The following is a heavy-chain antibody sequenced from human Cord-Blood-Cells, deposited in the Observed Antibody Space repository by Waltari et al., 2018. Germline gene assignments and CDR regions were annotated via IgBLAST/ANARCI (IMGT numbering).Heavy chain of an antibody. CDR1: GGSFSGYY. Sequence: QVQLQQWGAGLFKPSETLSLTCAVYGGSFSGYYWSWIRQPPGKGLEWIGEINHSGSTNYNPSLKSRVTISVDTSKNQFSLKLSSVTAADTAVYYCARFLSGQLSIDYWGQGTLVTVSS. J-gene: IGHJ4*02. V-gene: IGHV4-34*01. CDR3: ARFLSGQLSIDY. D-gene: IGHD6-6*01. CDR2: INHSGST.